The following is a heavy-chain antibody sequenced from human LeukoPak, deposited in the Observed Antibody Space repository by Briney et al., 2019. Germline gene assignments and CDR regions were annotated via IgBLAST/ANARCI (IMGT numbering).Heavy chain of an antibody. Sequence: SETLSLTCTVSGGSINSYYWSWLRQPPGKGLEWIGYIYYSGSTNYNPSLKSRVTISVDTSKNQFSLKLSSVTAADTAVYYCARVIRGIAVAGTLYWFDPWGQGTLVTVSS. CDR2: IYYSGST. CDR1: GGSINSYY. V-gene: IGHV4-59*01. CDR3: ARVIRGIAVAGTLYWFDP. D-gene: IGHD6-19*01. J-gene: IGHJ5*02.